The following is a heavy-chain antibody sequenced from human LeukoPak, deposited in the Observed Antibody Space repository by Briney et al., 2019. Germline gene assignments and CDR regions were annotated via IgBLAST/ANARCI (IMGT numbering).Heavy chain of an antibody. CDR3: ARVPSSIAARLGYFDY. CDR2: INPNSGGT. Sequence: GASVKVSCKASGYTFTGYYMHWVRQAPGQGLEWMGWINPNSGGTNYAQTFQGRVTMTRDTSISTAYMELSRLRSDDTAVYYCARVPSSIAARLGYFDYWGQGTLVTVSS. CDR1: GYTFTGYY. D-gene: IGHD6-6*01. J-gene: IGHJ4*02. V-gene: IGHV1-2*02.